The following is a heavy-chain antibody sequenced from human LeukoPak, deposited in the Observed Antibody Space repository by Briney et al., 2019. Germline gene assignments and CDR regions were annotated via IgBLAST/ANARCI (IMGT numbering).Heavy chain of an antibody. D-gene: IGHD2-15*01. CDR2: ISTYNGNT. V-gene: IGHV1-18*01. J-gene: IGHJ6*03. Sequence: ASVKVSCKASGYTFTSYGISWVRQAPGQGLEWMGWISTYNGNTNYAQKLQGRVNMTTDTSTSTAYMELRRLRSDDTAVYYCARDLGRYCSGGRCHYYCYYMDVWGKGTTVTVSS. CDR1: GYTFTSYG. CDR3: ARDLGRYCSGGRCHYYCYYMDV.